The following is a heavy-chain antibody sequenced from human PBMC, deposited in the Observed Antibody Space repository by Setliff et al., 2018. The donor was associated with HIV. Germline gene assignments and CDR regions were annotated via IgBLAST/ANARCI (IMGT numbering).Heavy chain of an antibody. V-gene: IGHV4-38-2*01. D-gene: IGHD4-17*01. CDR1: GYSISSGYY. CDR3: ARRIYGNNPYFDY. J-gene: IGHJ4*02. CDR2: IYHNGIT. Sequence: SETLSLTCVVSGYSISSGYYWGWIRQPPGKGLEWIGSIYHNGITYYNPSLKSRVTISVDTSQNQFSLKLSSVTAADTAIYSCARRIYGNNPYFDYWSQGTLVTVSS.